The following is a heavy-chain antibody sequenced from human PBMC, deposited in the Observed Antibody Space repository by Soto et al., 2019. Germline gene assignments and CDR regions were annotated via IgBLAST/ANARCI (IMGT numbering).Heavy chain of an antibody. J-gene: IGHJ5*02. V-gene: IGHV4-38-2*01. CDR3: ARRSSGSYGWFDP. CDR1: GYSISSGHD. Sequence: SETLSLTCAVSGYSISSGHDWGWIRQPPGKGLEWIGSIHHSGDIYYNPSLKSRVTISVDTPNNQFSLKLSSVTAADTAIYYCARRSSGSYGWFDPWGQGTRVTVSS. D-gene: IGHD1-26*01. CDR2: IHHSGDI.